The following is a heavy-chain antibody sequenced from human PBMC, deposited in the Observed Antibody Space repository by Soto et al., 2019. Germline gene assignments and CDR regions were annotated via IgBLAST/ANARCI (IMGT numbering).Heavy chain of an antibody. J-gene: IGHJ4*02. CDR2: ISSRGSTI. D-gene: IGHD6-13*01. V-gene: IGHV3-11*01. Sequence: TGGSLRLSCAASWFPFSDYYMSLIRPVQGKGLEWVSYISSRGSTIYYTDSVKGRFTISRDNAKNSLYLQMNSLRAEDTAVYYCARSKGAAAAGQDYWGQGTLVTVPS. CDR3: ARSKGAAAAGQDY. CDR1: WFPFSDYY.